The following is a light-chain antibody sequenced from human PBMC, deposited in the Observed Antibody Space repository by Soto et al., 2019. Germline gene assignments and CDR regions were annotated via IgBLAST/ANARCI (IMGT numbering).Light chain of an antibody. CDR1: QSVTSNY. CDR2: GAS. CDR3: QHYVTSLTT. J-gene: IGKJ1*01. Sequence: EILCTHSPGTLSLSPGDRATLSCRASQSVTSNYLAWYQQKPGQAPRLLIFGASIRVTGIPDRFIGSGSGTDFTLTISRMEPEDFAVYYCQHYVTSLTTFGQGTKVDIK. V-gene: IGKV3-20*01.